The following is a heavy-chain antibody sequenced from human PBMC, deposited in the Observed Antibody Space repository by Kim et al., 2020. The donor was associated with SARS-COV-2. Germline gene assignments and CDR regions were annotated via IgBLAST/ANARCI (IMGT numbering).Heavy chain of an antibody. J-gene: IGHJ5*02. Sequence: ASVKVSCTASGYIFTNYGITWVRQAPGQGLEWMGWTSVYSTNTKYSQKFQGRVTMTTDTSMNTAYLELRSLTSDDTAVYYCARRHRSCSGASCWDARCFDPWGQGTLVAVSA. D-gene: IGHD2-15*01. CDR2: TSVYSTNT. CDR3: ARRHRSCSGASCWDARCFDP. CDR1: GYIFTNYG. V-gene: IGHV1-18*01.